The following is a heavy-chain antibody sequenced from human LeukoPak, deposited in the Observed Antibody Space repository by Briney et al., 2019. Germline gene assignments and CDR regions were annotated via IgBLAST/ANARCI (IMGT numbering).Heavy chain of an antibody. V-gene: IGHV3-11*04. CDR3: ARAAKFEFYFDY. CDR1: GFSFSDYY. Sequence: GGSLRLSCAASGFSFSDYYISWIRQAPGKGLEWASYISNSGTIIYYADSVKGRFTISRDNAKNSLYLQMNSLRAEDTAVYYCARAAKFEFYFDYWGQGTLVTVSS. D-gene: IGHD3-10*01. J-gene: IGHJ4*02. CDR2: ISNSGTII.